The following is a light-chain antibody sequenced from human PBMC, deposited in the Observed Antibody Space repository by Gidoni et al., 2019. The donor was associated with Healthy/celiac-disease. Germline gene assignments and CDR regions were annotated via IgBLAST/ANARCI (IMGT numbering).Light chain of an antibody. CDR2: DAY. Sequence: EIVLTQSPATLSLSPGERATLSCRASQSVSSYLAWYQQKPGQAPRLLIYDAYNRATGIPASFSGSGSGTDFTLTISSLEPEDFAVYYCQQRSNWLTFGGGTKVEIK. V-gene: IGKV3-11*01. CDR1: QSVSSY. CDR3: QQRSNWLT. J-gene: IGKJ4*01.